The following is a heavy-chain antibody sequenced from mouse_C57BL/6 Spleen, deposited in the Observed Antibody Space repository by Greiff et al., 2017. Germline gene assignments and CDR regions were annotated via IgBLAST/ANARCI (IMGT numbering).Heavy chain of an antibody. V-gene: IGHV1-53*01. J-gene: IGHJ3*01. CDR2: INPSNGGT. D-gene: IGHD2-1*01. Sequence: QVQLKQPGTELVKPGASVKLSCKASGYTFTSYWMHWVKQRPGQGLEWIGNINPSNGGTNYNEKFKSKATLTVDKSSSTAYMQLSSLTSEDSAVYYCARWGRDYYGNYEAYWGQGTLVTVSA. CDR3: ARWGRDYYGNYEAY. CDR1: GYTFTSYW.